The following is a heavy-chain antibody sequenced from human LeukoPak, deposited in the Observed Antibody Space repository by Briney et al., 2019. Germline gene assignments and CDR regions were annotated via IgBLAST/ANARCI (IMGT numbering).Heavy chain of an antibody. Sequence: SETLSLTCAVYGGSFSGYYWSWIRQPPGKGLEWIGEINHSGSTNYDPSLKSRVTISVGTSKNQFSLKLSSVTAADTAVYYCARVGPSGALDYWGQGTLVTVSS. V-gene: IGHV4-34*01. CDR1: GGSFSGYY. CDR2: INHSGST. D-gene: IGHD3-16*01. J-gene: IGHJ4*02. CDR3: ARVGPSGALDY.